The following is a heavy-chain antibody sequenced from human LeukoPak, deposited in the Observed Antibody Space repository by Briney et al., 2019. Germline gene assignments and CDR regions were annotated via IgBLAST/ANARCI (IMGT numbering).Heavy chain of an antibody. CDR2: ISFDGSSK. J-gene: IGHJ6*02. Sequence: GGSLRLSCAASEFAISNYAMHWVRQAPGKGLEWVAVISFDGSSKYYADSVKGRFTISRDNSQNTLYLQMNSLRGEDTAVYYCARRGRDCSGGSCHVDYSGMDVWGQGTTVTVSS. CDR3: ARRGRDCSGGSCHVDYSGMDV. CDR1: EFAISNYA. V-gene: IGHV3-30-3*01. D-gene: IGHD2-15*01.